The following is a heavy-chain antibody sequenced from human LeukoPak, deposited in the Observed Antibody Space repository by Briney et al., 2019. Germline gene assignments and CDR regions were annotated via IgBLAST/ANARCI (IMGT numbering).Heavy chain of an antibody. D-gene: IGHD2-21*02. Sequence: SETLSLTCTVSGGSISSYYWSWIRQPPGKGLEWIGYIYYSGSTNYNPSLKSRVTISVDTSKNQFSLKLSSVTAADTAVYYCARMVTGDAFDTWGQGTMVTVSS. J-gene: IGHJ3*02. V-gene: IGHV4-59*08. CDR1: GGSISSYY. CDR3: ARMVTGDAFDT. CDR2: IYYSGST.